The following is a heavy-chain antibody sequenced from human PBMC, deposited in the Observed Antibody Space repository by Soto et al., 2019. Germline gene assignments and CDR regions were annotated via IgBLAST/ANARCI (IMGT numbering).Heavy chain of an antibody. V-gene: IGHV3-7*05. CDR3: ARDSSSSLEYGMDV. Sequence: GGSLRLSCAASGFTFSSYWMSWVRQAPGKGLEWVANIKQDGSEKYYVDSVKGRFTISRDNAKNSLYLQMNSLRAEDTAVYYCARDSSSSLEYGMDVWGQGTTVTVS. CDR2: IKQDGSEK. CDR1: GFTFSSYW. J-gene: IGHJ6*02. D-gene: IGHD6-6*01.